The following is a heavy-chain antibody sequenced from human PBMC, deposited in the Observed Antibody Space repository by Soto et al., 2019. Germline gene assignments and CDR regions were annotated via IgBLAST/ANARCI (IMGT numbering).Heavy chain of an antibody. V-gene: IGHV3-33*01. Sequence: LSCAASGFTFSSYGMHWVRQAPGKGLEWVAVIWYDGKKEYYADSEKGRFTISRDNSKNTLYLQMNSLSAEDTAFYYCARDQQQLETGFDHWGQGTLVTVSS. CDR3: ARDQQQLETGFDH. D-gene: IGHD1-1*01. J-gene: IGHJ4*02. CDR1: GFTFSSYG. CDR2: IWYDGKKE.